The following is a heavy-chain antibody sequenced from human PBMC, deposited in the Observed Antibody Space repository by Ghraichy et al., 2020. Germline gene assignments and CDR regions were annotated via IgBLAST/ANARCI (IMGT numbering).Heavy chain of an antibody. Sequence: ESLNISCAVSGGSFSGFYWSWIRQSPGKGLEWVGDIYHSGGSDYNPSLKSRVTMSLDPSKNHFLLKMTSVTAADAAVYFCARGRRRKVGPNTFYYYGLDVWGQGTTVAVSS. CDR3: ARGRRRKVGPNTFYYYGLDV. D-gene: IGHD1-26*01. J-gene: IGHJ6*02. V-gene: IGHV4-34*01. CDR1: GGSFSGFY. CDR2: IYHSGGS.